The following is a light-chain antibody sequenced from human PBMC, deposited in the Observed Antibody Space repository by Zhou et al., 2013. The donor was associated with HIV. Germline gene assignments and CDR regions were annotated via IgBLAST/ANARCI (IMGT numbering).Light chain of an antibody. CDR1: QSVSNNY. V-gene: IGKV3-20*01. J-gene: IGKJ3*01. CDR3: QKYNSALRIFT. Sequence: EIVLTQSPGTLSLSPGERASLSCRASQSVSNNYLGWYQQKPGQAPRLLIYAASSRATGIPDRFSGSGSGTDFTLTISRLEPEDVATYYCQKYNSALRIFTFGPGTKVDIK. CDR2: AAS.